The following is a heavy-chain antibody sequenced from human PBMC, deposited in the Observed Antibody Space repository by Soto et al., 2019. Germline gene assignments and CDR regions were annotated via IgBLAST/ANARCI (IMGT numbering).Heavy chain of an antibody. CDR3: ARQRTTVVTQAYFDH. J-gene: IGHJ4*02. CDR1: GESISSSSYY. Sequence: ETLSLTCIVSGESISSSSYYWGWIRQPPGKGLEWIGSIYYSGRTYYNPSFKSRVTISIDTSKNQFSLKLSSVTATDMAVYYCARQRTTVVTQAYFDHWGQGALVTVSS. D-gene: IGHD2-21*02. V-gene: IGHV4-39*01. CDR2: IYYSGRT.